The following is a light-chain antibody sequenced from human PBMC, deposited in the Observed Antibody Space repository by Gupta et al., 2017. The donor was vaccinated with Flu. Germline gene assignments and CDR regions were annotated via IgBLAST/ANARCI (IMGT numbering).Light chain of an antibody. Sequence: GDTTRVSGEGYNIGSKNVVRYQPSPAHTPILFIYDDGDRRSGIPDRFSGSKSGTTATVTISRVEAGDAADYYCQESDTNSDHWVFGGGTKLTVL. CDR3: QESDTNSDHWV. CDR2: DDG. CDR1: NIGSKN. J-gene: IGLJ3*02. V-gene: IGLV3-21*02.